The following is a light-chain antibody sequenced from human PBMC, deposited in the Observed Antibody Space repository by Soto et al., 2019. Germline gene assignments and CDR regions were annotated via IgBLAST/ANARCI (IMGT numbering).Light chain of an antibody. Sequence: EIVLTQSPATLSLSPGERATLSCRASQSVSSYLAWYQQKPGQAPRLLIYDASNRATGIPARFSGSGSGTDFTLTISSLEPEDFAVYYCQQYNNWLLLTFGGGTKVEIK. CDR2: DAS. CDR1: QSVSSY. J-gene: IGKJ4*01. CDR3: QQYNNWLLLT. V-gene: IGKV3-11*01.